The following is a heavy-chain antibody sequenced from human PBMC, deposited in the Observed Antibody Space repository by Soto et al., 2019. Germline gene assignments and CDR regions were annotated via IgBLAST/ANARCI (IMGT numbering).Heavy chain of an antibody. V-gene: IGHV3-23*01. Sequence: MESGGGLVHPGGSLRLSCAASGFTFNSYAMSWVRQAPGKGLEWVSAISGGGDNTFYADSVKGRFTISKDISKNTLILQMDSLRAEDTAIYFCARDQFYDSSGKSLFGYWGQGTLVTVSS. CDR1: GFTFNSYA. CDR2: ISGGGDNT. CDR3: ARDQFYDSSGKSLFGY. D-gene: IGHD3-22*01. J-gene: IGHJ4*02.